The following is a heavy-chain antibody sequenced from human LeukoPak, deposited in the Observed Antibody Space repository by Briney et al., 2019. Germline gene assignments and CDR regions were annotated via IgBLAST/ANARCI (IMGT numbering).Heavy chain of an antibody. D-gene: IGHD1-1*01. CDR3: ARDNWNDITGAFDV. V-gene: IGHV3-23*01. Sequence: GGSLKLSCAASGCTFSNYAMSWVRQAPGEGLEWVSGIIRGMGGTLYAGSVKGWVTVSIDNSKNKLYLQMNRLRAEDTAVYYCARDNWNDITGAFDVWGQGTVVSVPS. CDR2: IIRGMGGT. J-gene: IGHJ3*01. CDR1: GCTFSNYA.